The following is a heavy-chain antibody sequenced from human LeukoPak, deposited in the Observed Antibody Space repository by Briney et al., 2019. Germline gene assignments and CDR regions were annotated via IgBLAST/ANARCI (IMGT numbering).Heavy chain of an antibody. CDR1: GYTFTSYG. J-gene: IGHJ5*02. CDR2: IIPILGIA. D-gene: IGHD3-22*01. Sequence: SVKVSCKASGYTFTSYGISWVRQAPGQGLEWMGRIIPILGIANYAQKFQGRFTITADKSTSTAYMELSSLRSEDTAVYYCATSYYYDSSGPNWFDPWGQGTLVTVSS. CDR3: ATSYYYDSSGPNWFDP. V-gene: IGHV1-69*04.